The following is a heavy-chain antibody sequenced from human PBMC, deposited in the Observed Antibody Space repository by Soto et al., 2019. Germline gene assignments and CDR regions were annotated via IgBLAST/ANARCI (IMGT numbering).Heavy chain of an antibody. V-gene: IGHV3-33*01. CDR3: AREEQQLVPGAFDI. Sequence: QVQLVESGGGVVKPGRSLRLSCAASGFTFSSYGMHWVRQAPGKGLEWVAVIWYDGSNKYYADSVKGRFTISRDNSKNTLYLQMNSLRAEDTAVYYCAREEQQLVPGAFDIWGQGTMVTVSS. CDR2: IWYDGSNK. D-gene: IGHD6-13*01. CDR1: GFTFSSYG. J-gene: IGHJ3*02.